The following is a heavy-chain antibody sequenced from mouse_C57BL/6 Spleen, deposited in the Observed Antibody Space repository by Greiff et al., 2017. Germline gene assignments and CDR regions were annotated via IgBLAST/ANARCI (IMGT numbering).Heavy chain of an antibody. D-gene: IGHD1-1*01. V-gene: IGHV1-55*01. Sequence: VQLQQSGAELVKPGASVKMSCKASGYTFTSYWITWVKQRPGQGLEWIGDIYPGSGSTNYNEKFKSKATLTVDTSSSTAYMQLSSLTSEDSAVYYCARPLYYYGSSYWYFDVWGTGTTVTVSS. CDR3: ARPLYYYGSSYWYFDV. J-gene: IGHJ1*03. CDR2: IYPGSGST. CDR1: GYTFTSYW.